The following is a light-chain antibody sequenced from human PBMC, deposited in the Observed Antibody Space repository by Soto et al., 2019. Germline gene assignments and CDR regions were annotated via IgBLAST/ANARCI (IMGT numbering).Light chain of an antibody. CDR3: QQYGGSPIFT. Sequence: PWERATLSCRASQSVSSYIAWFQQRPGQAPRLLIYDASNRATGIPARFSGSGSGTDFTLTISRLEPEDFAVYYCQQYGGSPIFTFGPGTKVDIK. CDR2: DAS. V-gene: IGKV3-20*01. J-gene: IGKJ3*01. CDR1: QSVSSY.